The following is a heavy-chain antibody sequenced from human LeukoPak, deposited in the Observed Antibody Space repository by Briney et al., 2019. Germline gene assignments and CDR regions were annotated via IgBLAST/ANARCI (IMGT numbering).Heavy chain of an antibody. CDR2: ISTSSSTI. J-gene: IGHJ3*02. CDR1: GFTFSGYS. D-gene: IGHD1-26*01. V-gene: IGHV3-48*01. Sequence: PGGSLRLSCAASGFTFSGYSMNWVRQAPGKGLEWVSYISTSSSTIYYADSVKGRFTISRDNAKNSLYLQMNSLRAEDTAVYYCARDRVVGAERAFDIWGQGTMVTVSS. CDR3: ARDRVVGAERAFDI.